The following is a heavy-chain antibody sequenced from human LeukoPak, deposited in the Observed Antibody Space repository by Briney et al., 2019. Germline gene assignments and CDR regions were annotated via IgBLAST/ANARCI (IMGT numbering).Heavy chain of an antibody. CDR2: ISGSGGST. J-gene: IGHJ6*03. D-gene: IGHD3-22*01. CDR3: AKSWSSGYYYPYYYYMDV. Sequence: PGGSLRLSCAASGFTFSSYAMSWVRQAPGKGLEWVSAISGSGGSTYYADSVKGRFTISRDNSKNTLYLQMNSLRAEDTAVYYCAKSWSSGYYYPYYYYMDVWGKGTTVTVSS. CDR1: GFTFSSYA. V-gene: IGHV3-23*01.